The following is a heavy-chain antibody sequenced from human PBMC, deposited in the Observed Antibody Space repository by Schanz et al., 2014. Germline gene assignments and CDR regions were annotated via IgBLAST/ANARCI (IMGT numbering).Heavy chain of an antibody. J-gene: IGHJ4*02. V-gene: IGHV3-33*08. D-gene: IGHD4-17*01. CDR2: IWNNGVTK. CDR1: GFTFSSYA. Sequence: GQLLESGGGLIQPGGSLRLSCAASGFTFSSYAMSWVRQAPGKGLEWVAVIWNNGVTKYYADSVRGRFTISRDRFQNTLYLRMSSLRAEDTAVYYCARPRCDYGEVDYWGQGTLVTVSS. CDR3: ARPRCDYGEVDY.